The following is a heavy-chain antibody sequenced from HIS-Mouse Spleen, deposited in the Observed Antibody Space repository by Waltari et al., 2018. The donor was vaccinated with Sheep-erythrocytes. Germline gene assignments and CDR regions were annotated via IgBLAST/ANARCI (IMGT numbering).Heavy chain of an antibody. CDR1: GGSFSGYY. D-gene: IGHD1-26*01. J-gene: IGHJ5*02. CDR3: AREVGATGGWFDP. Sequence: QVQLQQWGAELLKPSETLSLTCAVYGGSFSGYYWSWIRQPPGKGLEWIGEINHSGSTNYNPSLKSRVTISVDTSKNQFSLKLSSVTAADTAVYYCAREVGATGGWFDPWGQGTLVTVSS. CDR2: INHSGST. V-gene: IGHV4-34*01.